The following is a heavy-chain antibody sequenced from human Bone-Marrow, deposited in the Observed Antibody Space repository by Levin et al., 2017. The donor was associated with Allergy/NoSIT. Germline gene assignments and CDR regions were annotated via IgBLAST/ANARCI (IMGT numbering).Heavy chain of an antibody. CDR2: IKKDGSTS. Sequence: AGGSLRLSCAASGFTFSNSWMGWVRQAPGKGLEWVANIKKDGSTSYYGNSVKGRFTVSRDNAESSLYLQMNSLRAEDTAVYYCARHGSWNFDFRGQGTLVTVSS. V-gene: IGHV3-7*01. D-gene: IGHD6-13*01. CDR3: ARHGSWNFDF. CDR1: GFTFSNSW. J-gene: IGHJ4*02.